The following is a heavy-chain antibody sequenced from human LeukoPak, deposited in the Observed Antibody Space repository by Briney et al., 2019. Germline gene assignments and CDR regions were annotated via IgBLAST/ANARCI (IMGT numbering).Heavy chain of an antibody. D-gene: IGHD3-10*01. Sequence: GGSLRLSCAASGFTFSSYAMSWVRQAPGKGLEWVSAISGSGGGTYYADSVKGRFTISRDNSKNSLYLQMNSLRAEDTAVYSCAKSLRKLILRFGSTPSNAIDSWGQATMLT. J-gene: IGHJ3*02. V-gene: IGHV3-23*01. CDR3: AKSLRKLILRFGSTPSNAIDS. CDR1: GFTFSSYA. CDR2: ISGSGGGT.